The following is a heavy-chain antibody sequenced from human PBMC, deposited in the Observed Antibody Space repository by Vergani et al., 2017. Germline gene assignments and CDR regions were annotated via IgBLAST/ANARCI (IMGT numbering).Heavy chain of an antibody. CDR3: ARKRAAAGYNWFDP. J-gene: IGHJ5*02. V-gene: IGHV4-34*01. CDR1: GGSISSYY. CDR2: INHSGST. D-gene: IGHD6-13*01. Sequence: QVQLQESGPGLVKPSETLSLTCTVSGGSISSYYWSWIRQPPGKGLEWIGEINHSGSTNYNPSLKSRVTISVDTSKNQLSLKLSSVTAADTAVYYCARKRAAAGYNWFDPWGQGTLVTVSS.